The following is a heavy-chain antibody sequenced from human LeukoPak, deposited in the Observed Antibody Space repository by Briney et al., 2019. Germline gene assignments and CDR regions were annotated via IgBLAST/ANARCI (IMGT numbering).Heavy chain of an antibody. Sequence: PGGSLRLSCAASGFTFSSYAMSWVRQAPGKGLEWVSAISNSGGSTYYADSVKGRFTISRDNSKNTLYLQMNSLRAEDTAVYYCAKPVAGSSLGACDIWGQGTMVTVSS. D-gene: IGHD6-19*01. V-gene: IGHV3-23*01. J-gene: IGHJ3*02. CDR1: GFTFSSYA. CDR2: ISNSGGST. CDR3: AKPVAGSSLGACDI.